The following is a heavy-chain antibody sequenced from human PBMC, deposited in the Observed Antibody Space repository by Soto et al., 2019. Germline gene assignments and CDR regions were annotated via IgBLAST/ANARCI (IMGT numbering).Heavy chain of an antibody. V-gene: IGHV1-2*02. D-gene: IGHD3-10*01. CDR2: INPNSGGT. CDR1: GYTFSGFY. Sequence: ASVKVSCKASGYTFSGFYMHWVRQAPGQGLEWMGWINPNSGGTKSAEKFQGRVTMTMNTSIGTAYMELSSLRSEDTAVYYCARSPRNYYALGSYSYFRHWGQGTLVTVSS. CDR3: ARSPRNYYALGSYSYFRH. J-gene: IGHJ1*01.